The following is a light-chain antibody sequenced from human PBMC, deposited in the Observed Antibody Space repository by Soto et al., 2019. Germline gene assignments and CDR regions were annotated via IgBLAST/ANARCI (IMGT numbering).Light chain of an antibody. V-gene: IGKV3-15*01. CDR1: QSVSGN. CDR3: QQYNNSPLT. Sequence: EIVMTQSPATLSVSPGERATLSCRASQSVSGNFAWYQQKPGQAPRLLIYGASTRATGIPARFSGSGSGTEFTLTISSLQSEDFAVYYCQQYNNSPLTFGGGTKVEIK. J-gene: IGKJ4*01. CDR2: GAS.